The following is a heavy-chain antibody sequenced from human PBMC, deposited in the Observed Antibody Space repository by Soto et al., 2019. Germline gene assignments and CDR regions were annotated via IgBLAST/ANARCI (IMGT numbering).Heavy chain of an antibody. J-gene: IGHJ4*02. Sequence: QLVETGGGLIQPGTSLTLSCAASGFSVSRNYMTWVRQAPGKGLEWVSFVYSGGATFYAGTVKGRFILSRDESQNTMYLQRNNLRAEDTAVHYCARGPGRLWGRGTRVTVAS. D-gene: IGHD3-10*01. CDR3: ARGPGRL. CDR2: VYSGGAT. V-gene: IGHV3-53*02. CDR1: GFSVSRNY.